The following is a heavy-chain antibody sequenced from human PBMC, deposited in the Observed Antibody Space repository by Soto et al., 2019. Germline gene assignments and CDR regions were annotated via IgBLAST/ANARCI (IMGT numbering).Heavy chain of an antibody. V-gene: IGHV4-39*01. CDR3: ARRPITIFGVVSSFDY. CDR1: GGSISSSSYY. D-gene: IGHD3-3*01. J-gene: IGHJ4*02. Sequence: LSLTCTVSGGSISSSSYYWGWIRQPPGKGLEWIGSIYYSGSTYYNPSLKSRVTISVDTSKNQFSLKLSSVTAADTAVYYCARRPITIFGVVSSFDYWGQGTLVTVSS. CDR2: IYYSGST.